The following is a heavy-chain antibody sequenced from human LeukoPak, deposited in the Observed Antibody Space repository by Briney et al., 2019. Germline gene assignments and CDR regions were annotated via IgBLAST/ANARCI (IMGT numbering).Heavy chain of an antibody. D-gene: IGHD3-3*01. V-gene: IGHV3-30-3*01. Sequence: GRSLRLSCAASGFTFSSYAMHWVRQAPGKGLEWVAVISYDGSNKYYADSVKGRFTISRDNSKNTLYLQMNSLRAEDTAVYYCARADITIFGVVIIREPGVDYWGQGTLVTVSS. CDR3: ARADITIFGVVIIREPGVDY. CDR1: GFTFSSYA. J-gene: IGHJ4*02. CDR2: ISYDGSNK.